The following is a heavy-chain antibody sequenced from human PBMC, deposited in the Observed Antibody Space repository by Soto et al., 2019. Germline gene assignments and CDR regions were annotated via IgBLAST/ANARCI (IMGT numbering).Heavy chain of an antibody. CDR3: ARLEQQLVDYWYLDF. Sequence: QVQLVQSGAEVRKPGSSVTVSCKASGGTFSSNAIVWVRQAPGQGLEWMGGIVPMFGVSKNAQKFQGRVTITADESTGTAYMKLSSLRSDDTAVYYCARLEQQLVDYWYLDFWGRGTLVTVSS. CDR2: IVPMFGVS. D-gene: IGHD6-13*01. J-gene: IGHJ2*01. V-gene: IGHV1-69*12. CDR1: GGTFSSNA.